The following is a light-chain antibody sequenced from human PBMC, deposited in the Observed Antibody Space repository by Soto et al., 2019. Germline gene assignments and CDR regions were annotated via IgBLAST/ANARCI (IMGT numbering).Light chain of an antibody. CDR2: DAF. Sequence: DIQMTHSPSTLSASIGDRVTITCRASQNLDKWVAWYQQKPGKVPKLLIYDAFNLEGGVPSRFSGTGSGPEFTLTISSLQPDDFATYYCHQYFTYPVTFGQGTKLEIK. J-gene: IGKJ2*01. V-gene: IGKV1-5*01. CDR3: HQYFTYPVT. CDR1: QNLDKW.